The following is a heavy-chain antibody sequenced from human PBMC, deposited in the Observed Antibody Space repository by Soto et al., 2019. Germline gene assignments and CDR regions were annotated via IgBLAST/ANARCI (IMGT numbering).Heavy chain of an antibody. Sequence: PGGSLSLSCSASGFTFSSYAMSWVRQAPGKGLEWVSAISGSGGSTYYADSVKGRFTISRDNSKNTLYLQMNSLRAEDTAVYYCAKDRSTMIVVVPAADAFDIWGQGTMVTVSS. D-gene: IGHD3-22*01. CDR2: ISGSGGST. J-gene: IGHJ3*02. V-gene: IGHV3-23*01. CDR3: AKDRSTMIVVVPAADAFDI. CDR1: GFTFSSYA.